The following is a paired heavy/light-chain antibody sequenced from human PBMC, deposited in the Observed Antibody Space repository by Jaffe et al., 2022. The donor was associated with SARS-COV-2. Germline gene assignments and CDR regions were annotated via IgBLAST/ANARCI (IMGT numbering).Heavy chain of an antibody. D-gene: IGHD5-12*01. Sequence: QVQLVESGGGVVQPGGSLRLSCGVSGFPFSSYAMHWVRQAPGKGLEWLAVISYDGSDKKFTDSVKGRFTISRDNSKNTVFLQMDSLRLEDTAVYYCARPKEIMSTMTFEYWGQGTLVTVSP. CDR3: ARPKEIMSTMTFEY. CDR2: ISYDGSDK. V-gene: IGHV3-30*04. J-gene: IGHJ4*02. CDR1: GFPFSSYA.
Light chain of an antibody. J-gene: IGLJ1*01. V-gene: IGLV1-51*01. Sequence: QSVLTQPPSVSAAPGQKVTISCSGSNSNIGTNHVSWYQQLAGTAPKLLIYDNNRRPSGIPDRFSGSKSGTSATLGITGLQPGDEADYYCGTWDSILTTFVFGPGTKVTVL. CDR2: DNN. CDR3: GTWDSILTTFV. CDR1: NSNIGTNH.